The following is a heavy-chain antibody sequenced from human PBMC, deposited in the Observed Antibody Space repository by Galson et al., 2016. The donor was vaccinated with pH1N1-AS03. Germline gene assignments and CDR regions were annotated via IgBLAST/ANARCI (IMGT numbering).Heavy chain of an antibody. CDR2: ISHSGRT. CDR3: ARGVDNFNVFVFEM. D-gene: IGHD1-20*01. J-gene: IGHJ3*02. CDR1: AGSFSGYY. V-gene: IGHV4-34*01. Sequence: SETLSLTCAVSAGSFSGYYWSWVRQPPGRVLEWNGEISHSGRTKYNPSLKSRVAISIHTSKNQFTLKVTSVTAADTAIYYCARGVDNFNVFVFEMWGRGTMVTVSS.